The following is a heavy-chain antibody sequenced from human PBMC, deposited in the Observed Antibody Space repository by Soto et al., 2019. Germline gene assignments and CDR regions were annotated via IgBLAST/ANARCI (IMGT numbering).Heavy chain of an antibody. V-gene: IGHV3-9*01. J-gene: IGHJ4*02. D-gene: IGHD5-12*01. CDR3: AKDFAPFGIVATTTFEY. Sequence: PGGSLRLSCAASGFTFDDYAMHWVRQAPGKGLEWVSGISWNSGSIGYADSVKGRFTISRDNAKNSLYLQMNSLRAEDTALYYCAKDFAPFGIVATTTFEYWGKGTLVTVYS. CDR2: ISWNSGSI. CDR1: GFTFDDYA.